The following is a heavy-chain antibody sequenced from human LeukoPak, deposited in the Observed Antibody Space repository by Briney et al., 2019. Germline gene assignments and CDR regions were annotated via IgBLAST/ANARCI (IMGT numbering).Heavy chain of an antibody. CDR1: GGSFSGYY. Sequence: SETLSLTCAVYGGSFSGYYWSWIRQPPGKGLEWIGEINHSGSTNYNPSLKSRVTTSVDTSKNQFSLKLSSVTAADTAVYYCARGRLSRYGMDVWGKGTTVTVSS. J-gene: IGHJ6*04. V-gene: IGHV4-34*01. CDR2: INHSGST. D-gene: IGHD2-15*01. CDR3: ARGRLSRYGMDV.